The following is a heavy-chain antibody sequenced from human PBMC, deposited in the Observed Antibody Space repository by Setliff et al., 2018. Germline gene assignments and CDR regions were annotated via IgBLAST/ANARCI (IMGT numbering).Heavy chain of an antibody. CDR1: GFTFRDYS. CDR2: FSGDYNNT. J-gene: IGHJ4*02. V-gene: IGHV3-23*01. D-gene: IGHD1-26*01. CDR3: AKDRVNDGIWEFDS. Sequence: GESLKISCATSGFTFRDYSLAWVRQAPGQGLEWVSSFSGDYNNTYYKDSVKGRFTISRDNSKNTLHLQINGLRAEDTATYYCAKDRVNDGIWEFDSWGQGLLVTVSS.